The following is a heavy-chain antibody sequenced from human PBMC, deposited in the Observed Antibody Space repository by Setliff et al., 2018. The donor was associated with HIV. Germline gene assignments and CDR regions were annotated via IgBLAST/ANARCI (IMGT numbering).Heavy chain of an antibody. Sequence: ASVKVSCKASGYTFTSYDINWVRQATGQGLEWMGWMNPNSGNTGYAQKFQGRVTMTRNTSISTAYMGLSSLRSEDTAVYWCARGKGVGGVIITGGLDVWGKGTTVTVSS. D-gene: IGHD3-10*01. CDR2: MNPNSGNT. CDR1: GYTFTSYD. J-gene: IGHJ6*04. CDR3: ARGKGVGGVIITGGLDV. V-gene: IGHV1-8*02.